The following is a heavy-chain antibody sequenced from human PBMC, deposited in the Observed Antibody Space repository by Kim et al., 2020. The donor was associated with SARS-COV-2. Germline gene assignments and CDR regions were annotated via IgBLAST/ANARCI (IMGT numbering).Heavy chain of an antibody. V-gene: IGHV4-39*01. J-gene: IGHJ6*02. D-gene: IGHD2-2*01. CDR2: IYYSGST. CDR3: ARGGGGYFCSSTSCYVYYYSYGMDV. CDR1: GGSISSSSYY. Sequence: SETLSLTCTVSGGSISSSSYYWGWIRQPPGKGLEWIGSIYYSGSTYYNPSLKSRVPISVDTSKNQFSLKLSSVTAADTAVYYCARGGGGYFCSSTSCYVYYYSYGMDVWGQGTTVNVS.